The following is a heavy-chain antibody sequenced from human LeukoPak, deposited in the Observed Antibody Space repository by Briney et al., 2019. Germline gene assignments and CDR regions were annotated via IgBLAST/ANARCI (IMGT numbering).Heavy chain of an antibody. Sequence: SETLSLTCTVSGGSISKSYWSWIRQPAGKGLEWIGRIFPGASTTYNPSLNSRVSMSVDTSKNHFPLRLTSVTAADTAVYYCARGAGYGDYFTFWGQGTLVTVSS. V-gene: IGHV4-4*07. CDR2: IFPGAST. CDR3: ARGAGYGDYFTF. J-gene: IGHJ4*02. D-gene: IGHD4-17*01. CDR1: GGSISKSY.